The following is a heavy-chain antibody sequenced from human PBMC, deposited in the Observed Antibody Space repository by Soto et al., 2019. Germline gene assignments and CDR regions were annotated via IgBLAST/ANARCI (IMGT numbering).Heavy chain of an antibody. Sequence: GGSLRLSCAASGFTFSSYEMNWVRQAPGKGLEWVSYISSSGSTIYYADSVKGRFTISRDNAKNSLYLQMNSLRAEDTAVYYCASPPTFGGVIVDDYWGQGTLVTVSS. V-gene: IGHV3-48*03. CDR2: ISSSGSTI. J-gene: IGHJ4*02. CDR1: GFTFSSYE. CDR3: ASPPTFGGVIVDDY. D-gene: IGHD3-16*02.